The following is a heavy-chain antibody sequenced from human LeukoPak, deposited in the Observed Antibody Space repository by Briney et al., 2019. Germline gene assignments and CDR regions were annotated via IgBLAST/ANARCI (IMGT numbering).Heavy chain of an antibody. CDR2: IDPDSGVT. CDR1: GYTFTDYY. D-gene: IGHD3-16*02. J-gene: IGHJ4*02. CDR3: ARDYDYVWGSYRRFFDY. V-gene: IGHV1-2*02. Sequence: GASVKVSCKPSGYTFTDYYIHWVRQAPGQGLEWMGLIDPDSGVTNYARKFQARVTLTRDTSISTAYMELSRLRSDDTAVYYCARDYDYVWGSYRRFFDYWGQGTLVTVSS.